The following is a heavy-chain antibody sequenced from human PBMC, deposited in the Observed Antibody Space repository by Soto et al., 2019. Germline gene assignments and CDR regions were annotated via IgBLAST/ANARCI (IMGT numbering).Heavy chain of an antibody. CDR2: INPSDGST. CDR3: ATAGYSYGRYPFAY. Sequence: ASVKVSCTSSGYTFTHYDMHWVRQAPGQGLEWMGIINPSDGSTSYAQDFQGRVTMTGDTSTRTVYMELSSLRSEDKAVYYCATAGYSYGRYPFAYRGQGTLVTV. CDR1: GYTFTHYD. V-gene: IGHV1-46*01. J-gene: IGHJ4*02. D-gene: IGHD5-18*01.